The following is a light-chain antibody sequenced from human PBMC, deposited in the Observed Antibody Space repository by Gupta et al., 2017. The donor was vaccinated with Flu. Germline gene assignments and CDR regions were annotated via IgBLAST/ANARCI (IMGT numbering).Light chain of an antibody. CDR3: HREHTSPYT. CDR2: SAS. V-gene: IGKV3-20*01. CDR1: QSVSSSY. J-gene: IGKJ2*01. Sequence: EIVLTQPPGTLSLSPGERATLSCRASQSVSSSYLAWYRQKPGQAPRLLIYSASSRATRIPDRFSGCGSGTDFTLTIIRREPEDFAVYYCHREHTSPYTFGQGTRL.